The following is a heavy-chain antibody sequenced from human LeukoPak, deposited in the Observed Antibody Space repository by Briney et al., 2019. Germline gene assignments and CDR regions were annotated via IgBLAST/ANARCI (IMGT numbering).Heavy chain of an antibody. CDR3: GRGQHTRYSYGYSFDY. CDR2: ISSSSSYI. V-gene: IGHV3-21*01. D-gene: IGHD5-18*01. J-gene: IGHJ4*02. Sequence: GGSLRLSCAASGFTFSSYSMNWVRKAPGKGLEWVSSISSSSSYIYYADSVKGRFTISRDNAKNSLYLQMNSLRAEDTAVYYCGRGQHTRYSYGYSFDYWGQGTLVTVSS. CDR1: GFTFSSYS.